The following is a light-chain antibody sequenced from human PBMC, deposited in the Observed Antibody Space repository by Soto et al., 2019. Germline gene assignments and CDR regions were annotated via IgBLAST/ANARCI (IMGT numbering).Light chain of an antibody. J-gene: IGLJ1*01. V-gene: IGLV2-14*01. CDR3: CSYTSSTTYVFGTDSTYV. CDR1: SRDVGVYNY. CDR2: EVS. Sequence: QSVLTQPASVSGSPGQSITISCTGTSRDVGVYNYVSWYQQHPGKAPKLMIYEVSNRPSGISNRFSGSKSGNTASLTISGLQAEDEADYYCCSYTSSTTYVFGTDSTYVFGTGTKLTVL.